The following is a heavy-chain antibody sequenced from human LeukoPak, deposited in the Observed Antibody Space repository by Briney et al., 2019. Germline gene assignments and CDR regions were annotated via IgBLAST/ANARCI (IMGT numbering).Heavy chain of an antibody. V-gene: IGHV4-39*01. J-gene: IGHJ6*03. CDR1: GGSISSSSYY. CDR3: ARLNTDITIFGAPYYYMDV. Sequence: SETLSLTCTVSGGSISSSSYYWGWIRQPPGKGLEWIGRIYYSGSTYYNPSLKSRVTISVDTSKNQFSLKLSSVTAADTAVYYCARLNTDITIFGAPYYYMDVWGKGTTVTVSS. D-gene: IGHD3-3*01. CDR2: IYYSGST.